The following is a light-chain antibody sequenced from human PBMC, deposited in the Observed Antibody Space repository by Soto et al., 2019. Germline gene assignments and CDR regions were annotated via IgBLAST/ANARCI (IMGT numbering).Light chain of an antibody. V-gene: IGKV1-27*01. CDR2: AAS. CDR3: QKYNSALWT. J-gene: IGKJ1*01. CDR1: QGISNY. Sequence: IQMTHSPSSLSASVGYGFTITFRASQGISNYLAWYQQKPGKVPKLLIYAASTLQSGVPSRFSGSGSGTDFTLTISSLQPEDVATYYCQKYNSALWTFGQGTKVDI.